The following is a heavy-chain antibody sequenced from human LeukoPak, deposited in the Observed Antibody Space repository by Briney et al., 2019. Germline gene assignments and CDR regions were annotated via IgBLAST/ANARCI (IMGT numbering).Heavy chain of an antibody. CDR2: IYYSGST. CDR3: ARDLVYYDILTGRFDY. CDR1: GGSISSSSYY. J-gene: IGHJ4*02. D-gene: IGHD3-9*01. V-gene: IGHV4-39*07. Sequence: SENLSLTCTVSGGSISSSSYYWGWIRQPPGKGLEWIGSIYYSGSTYYNPSLKSRVTISVDTSKNQFSLKLSSVTAADTAVYYCARDLVYYDILTGRFDYWGQGTLVTVSS.